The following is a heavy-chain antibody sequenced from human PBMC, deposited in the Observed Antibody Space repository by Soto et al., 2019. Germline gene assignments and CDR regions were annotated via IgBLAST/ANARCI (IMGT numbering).Heavy chain of an antibody. CDR1: GFTFSSYS. Sequence: GGSLRLSCAASGFTFSSYSMNWVRQAPGKGLEWVSSISSSSSYIYYADSVKGRFTISRDNAKNSLYLQMNSLRAEDTAVYYCARESRRWPARPLDYWGQGTLVTVSS. V-gene: IGHV3-21*01. J-gene: IGHJ4*02. CDR2: ISSSSSYI. CDR3: ARESRRWPARPLDY.